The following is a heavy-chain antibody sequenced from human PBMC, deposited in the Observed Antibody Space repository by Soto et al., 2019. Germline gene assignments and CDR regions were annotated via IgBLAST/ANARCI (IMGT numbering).Heavy chain of an antibody. D-gene: IGHD2-8*01. V-gene: IGHV5-51*01. CDR3: ARLSFNLYCTNGVCYNSWFDP. CDR1: GYSFTSYW. J-gene: IGHJ5*02. Sequence: GESLKISCKGSGYSFTSYWIGWVRQMPGKGLEWMGIIYPGDSDTRYSPSFQGQVTISADKSISTAYLQWSSLKASDTAMYYCARLSFNLYCTNGVCYNSWFDPWGQGTLVTVSS. CDR2: IYPGDSDT.